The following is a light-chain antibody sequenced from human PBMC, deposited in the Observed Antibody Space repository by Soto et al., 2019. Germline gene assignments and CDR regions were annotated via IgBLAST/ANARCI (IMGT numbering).Light chain of an antibody. CDR1: QSVSISY. J-gene: IGKJ1*01. CDR2: GAS. Sequence: EIFLTHSAVTLSLSPGERSTLSCRASQSVSISYLAWYQQKPGQAPRLLIYGASNRATGIPDRFSGSGSGKELTPTISRMEPEDFAVYYCNKYGRSTWTFGQGTKLDIK. CDR3: NKYGRSTWT. V-gene: IGKV3-20*01.